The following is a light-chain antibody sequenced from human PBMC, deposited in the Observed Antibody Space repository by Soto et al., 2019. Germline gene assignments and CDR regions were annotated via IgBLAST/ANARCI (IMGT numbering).Light chain of an antibody. CDR1: ASNIGTFY. V-gene: IGLV1-47*02. Sequence: QSVLTQPPSASATPGQGVTVSCSGSASNIGTFYVSWYQHLPGTAHKLLIYADNQRPSGVPDRFSGSKSGTSASLAISGLRSGDEADYYCTSWEDNLSAVVFGGGTKVTVL. CDR2: ADN. J-gene: IGLJ2*01. CDR3: TSWEDNLSAVV.